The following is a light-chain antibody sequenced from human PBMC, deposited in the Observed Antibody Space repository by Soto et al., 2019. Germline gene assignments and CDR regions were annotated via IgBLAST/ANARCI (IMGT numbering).Light chain of an antibody. CDR1: QSLVHSDGNTY. Sequence: DIVLTQTPLSSPVTLGQPASISCRSSQSLVHSDGNTYLNWLQQRPGQPARLLIYEVSNRFSGVPDRFSGSGAGTDFTLEISRVEAEDVGVYYCMQTTQFQLTFGGGTKVEIK. V-gene: IGKV2-24*01. CDR2: EVS. CDR3: MQTTQFQLT. J-gene: IGKJ4*01.